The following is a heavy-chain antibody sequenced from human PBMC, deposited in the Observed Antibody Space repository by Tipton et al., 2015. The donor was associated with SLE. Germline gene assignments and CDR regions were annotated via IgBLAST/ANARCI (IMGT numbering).Heavy chain of an antibody. J-gene: IGHJ4*02. D-gene: IGHD6-6*01. CDR3: ARLIAARLPFDY. CDR1: GGSISSYY. CDR2: IYYSGST. Sequence: LRLSCTVSGGSISSYYWSLIRQPPGKGLEWIGYIYYSGSTNYNPSLKSRVTISVDTSKKQFSLNLSSVTAADTAVYYCARLIAARLPFDYWGQGTLVTVSS. V-gene: IGHV4-59*12.